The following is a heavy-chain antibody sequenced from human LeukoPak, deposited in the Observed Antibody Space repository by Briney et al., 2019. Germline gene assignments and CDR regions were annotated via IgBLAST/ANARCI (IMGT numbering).Heavy chain of an antibody. V-gene: IGHV3-21*01. D-gene: IGHD2-2*01. CDR2: ISSSSRFI. Sequence: GGSLRLSCAASGFTFSSYAMSWVRQAPGKGLEWVSSISSSSRFIYYADSVKGRFTISRDNSKNTLYLQMNSLRGEDTAVYYCARPGMPAALYYYMDVWGKGTTVSISS. CDR3: ARPGMPAALYYYMDV. CDR1: GFTFSSYA. J-gene: IGHJ6*03.